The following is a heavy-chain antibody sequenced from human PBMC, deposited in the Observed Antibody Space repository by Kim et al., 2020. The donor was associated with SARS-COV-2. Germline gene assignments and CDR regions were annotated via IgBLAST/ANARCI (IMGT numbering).Heavy chain of an antibody. D-gene: IGHD2-2*01. J-gene: IGHJ6*02. Sequence: VKGRFTIARDNSKNSLYLQMNSLRTEDTAVYYGAKDPPSSTYYYYGMDVWGQGTTVTVSS. CDR3: AKDPPSSTYYYYGMDV. V-gene: IGHV3-43*01.